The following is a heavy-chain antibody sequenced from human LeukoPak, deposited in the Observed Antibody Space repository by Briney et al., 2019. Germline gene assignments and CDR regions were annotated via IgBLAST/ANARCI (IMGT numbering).Heavy chain of an antibody. D-gene: IGHD3-3*01. CDR1: KFTFSSYA. CDR3: AKDRYAFWSTYSSNPFDY. Sequence: PGGSLRLSCAASKFTFSSYAMNWVRRASGKGLEWVSGISGSGGSTYYADSAKGRFTISRDNSKNTLYLQMDSLRAEDTAVYYCAKDRYAFWSTYSSNPFDYWGQGTLVTVSS. J-gene: IGHJ4*02. V-gene: IGHV3-23*01. CDR2: ISGSGGST.